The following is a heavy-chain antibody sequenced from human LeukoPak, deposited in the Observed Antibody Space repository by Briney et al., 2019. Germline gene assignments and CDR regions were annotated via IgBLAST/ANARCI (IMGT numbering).Heavy chain of an antibody. CDR1: GGTFSSYA. Sequence: ASVKVSCKASGGTFSSYAISWVRQAPGQGLEWMGGIIPIFGTANYAQKFQGRVTMTRDTSTSTVYMELSSLRSEDTAVYYCARDGPLNGDYGWFDPWGQGTLVTVSS. J-gene: IGHJ5*02. CDR2: IIPIFGTA. D-gene: IGHD4-17*01. V-gene: IGHV1-69*05. CDR3: ARDGPLNGDYGWFDP.